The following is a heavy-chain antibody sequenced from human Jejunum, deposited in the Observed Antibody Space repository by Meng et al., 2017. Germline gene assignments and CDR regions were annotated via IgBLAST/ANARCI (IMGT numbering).Heavy chain of an antibody. CDR2: IYSTGSRYAT. CDR3: TKLSEWDTTFDY. V-gene: IGHV3-73*01. Sequence: GESLKISCAASGFAFSGSAMHWVRQASGKGLEWVGLIYSTGSRYATEYAASVTGRFTITIDESQNTPYLQMNSLKTADTAVYYSTKLSEWDTTFDYWGQGALVTVSS. CDR1: GFAFSGSA. D-gene: IGHD1-26*01. J-gene: IGHJ4*02.